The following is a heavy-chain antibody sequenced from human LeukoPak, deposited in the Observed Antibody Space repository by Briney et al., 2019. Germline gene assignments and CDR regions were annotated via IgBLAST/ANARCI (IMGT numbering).Heavy chain of an antibody. CDR3: ARLNVSRYYFDY. CDR1: GGSFSGYY. J-gene: IGHJ4*02. D-gene: IGHD1-1*01. CDR2: INHSGST. Sequence: SETLSLTCAVYGGSFSGYYWSWIRQPPGKGLEWIGEINHSGSTNYNPSLKSRVTIPVDTSKNQFSLKLSSVTAADTAVYYCARLNVSRYYFDYWGQGTLVTVSS. V-gene: IGHV4-34*01.